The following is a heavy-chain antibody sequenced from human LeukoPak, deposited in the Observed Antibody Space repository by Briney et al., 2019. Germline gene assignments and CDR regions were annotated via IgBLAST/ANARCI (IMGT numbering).Heavy chain of an antibody. Sequence: AGGSLRLSCAVSGFTFSSYAIRWGRQAPGKGLEWVSAISGSGGSTYYADSVKGRFTISRDNSKNTLYLQMNSLRAEDTAVYYCAKVSIDSSGWSNYFDYWGQGTLVTVSS. CDR2: ISGSGGST. V-gene: IGHV3-23*01. CDR1: GFTFSSYA. CDR3: AKVSIDSSGWSNYFDY. J-gene: IGHJ4*01. D-gene: IGHD6-19*01.